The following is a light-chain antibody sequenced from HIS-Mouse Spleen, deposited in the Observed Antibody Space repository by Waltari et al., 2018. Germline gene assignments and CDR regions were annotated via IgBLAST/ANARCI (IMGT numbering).Light chain of an antibody. CDR2: EVS. CDR3: SSYTSSSTV. Sequence: QSALTQPPSVSGSPGQSVTIPCTGTSSDVGSYKRVPWYQQPPGTAPKLMIYEVSNRPSGVPDRFSGSKSGNTASLTISGLQAEDEADYYCSSYTSSSTVFGTGTKVTVL. V-gene: IGLV2-18*02. J-gene: IGLJ1*01. CDR1: SSDVGSYKR.